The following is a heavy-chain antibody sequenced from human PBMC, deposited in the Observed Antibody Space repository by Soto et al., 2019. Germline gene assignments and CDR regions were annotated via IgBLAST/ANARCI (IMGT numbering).Heavy chain of an antibody. CDR3: ARLRSGWLSEPEYFQH. V-gene: IGHV4-39*01. CDR1: GGSISSSSYY. Sequence: QLQLQESGPGLVKPSETLSLTCTVSGGSISSSSYYWGWIRQPPGKGLEWIGSIYYSGSTYYNPSLKRRVTISVDTSKNQFSLKLSSVTAADTAVYYCARLRSGWLSEPEYFQHWGQGTLVTVSS. CDR2: IYYSGST. D-gene: IGHD6-19*01. J-gene: IGHJ1*01.